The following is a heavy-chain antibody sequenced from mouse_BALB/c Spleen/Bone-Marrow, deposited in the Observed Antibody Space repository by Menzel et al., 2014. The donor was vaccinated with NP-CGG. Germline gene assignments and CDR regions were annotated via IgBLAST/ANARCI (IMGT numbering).Heavy chain of an antibody. V-gene: IGHV1-19*01. CDR2: VTPYNGGT. J-gene: IGHJ2*01. Sequence: EVQLQQSGPELVKPGASVKMSCKASGYTFTDYYMDWVKQSHGESFEWIGRVTPYNGGTTYNQKFKGKATLTVDKSSSTAYMALNNLTSEDSAVYYCARTGYWGQGTTLTVSS. CDR1: GYTFTDYY. CDR3: ARTGY.